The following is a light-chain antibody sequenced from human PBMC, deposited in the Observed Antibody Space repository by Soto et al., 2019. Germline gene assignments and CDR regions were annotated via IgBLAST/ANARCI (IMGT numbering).Light chain of an antibody. Sequence: EIVLTQSPAALSLSPGERATLSCRASQSVSSYLAWYQQKPGQAPRLLIYDASNRATGIPAKFSGSGSGTDFTLTISSLEPEDFAVYYCQHRSNWPWTFGQGTKVEIK. V-gene: IGKV3-11*01. CDR3: QHRSNWPWT. CDR1: QSVSSY. J-gene: IGKJ1*01. CDR2: DAS.